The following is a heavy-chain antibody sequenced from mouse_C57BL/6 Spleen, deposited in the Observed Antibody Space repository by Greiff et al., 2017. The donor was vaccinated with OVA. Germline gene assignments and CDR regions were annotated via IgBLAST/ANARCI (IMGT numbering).Heavy chain of an antibody. Sequence: VQLQQPGAELVRPGSSVKLSCKASGYTFTSYWMHWVKQRPIQGLEWIGNIDPSDSETHYNQKFKDKATLTVDKSSSTAYMQLSSLTSEDSAVYYCARELDYGSGFAYWGQGTLVTVSA. J-gene: IGHJ3*01. V-gene: IGHV1-52*01. CDR1: GYTFTSYW. CDR3: ARELDYGSGFAY. D-gene: IGHD1-1*01. CDR2: IDPSDSET.